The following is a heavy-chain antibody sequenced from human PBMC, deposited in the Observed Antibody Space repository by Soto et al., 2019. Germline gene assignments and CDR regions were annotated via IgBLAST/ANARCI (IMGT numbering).Heavy chain of an antibody. CDR2: IYFGRDT. CDR3: ARQPLHRVGSSISTLDI. D-gene: IGHD1-26*01. J-gene: IGHJ3*02. V-gene: IGHV4-39*01. Sequence: QLQESGPGLVKPSETLSLTCTVSGASIITGNFYWAWIRQSPGTGLEWMRSIYFGRDTYFNPSLKSRLTISADTSKNQFSLNLNSVTAADTAVYYCARQPLHRVGSSISTLDIWGQGTVVTVSS. CDR1: GASIITGNFY.